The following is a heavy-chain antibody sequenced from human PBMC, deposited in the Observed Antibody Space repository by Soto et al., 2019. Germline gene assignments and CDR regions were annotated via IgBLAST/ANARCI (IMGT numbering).Heavy chain of an antibody. CDR3: ARPHRGMITFGGVIVPDAFDI. J-gene: IGHJ3*02. V-gene: IGHV1-3*01. Sequence: QVQLVQSGAEVKKPGASVKVSCKASGYTFTSYAMHWVRQAPGQRLEWMGWINAGNGNTKYSQKFQGRVTITRDTSASRAYMELSSLRSEDTAVYYCARPHRGMITFGGVIVPDAFDIWGQGTMVTVSS. CDR2: INAGNGNT. D-gene: IGHD3-16*02. CDR1: GYTFTSYA.